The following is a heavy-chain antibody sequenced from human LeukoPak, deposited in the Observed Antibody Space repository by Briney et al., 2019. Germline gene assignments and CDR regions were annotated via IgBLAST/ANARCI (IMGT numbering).Heavy chain of an antibody. CDR2: IYYSGST. V-gene: IGHV4-39*07. Sequence: SQTLSLTCTVSGGSISSGSYYWSWIRQPPGKGLEWIGSIYYSGSTYYSPSLKSRVTISVDTSKNQFSLKLSSVTAADTAVYYCASRSYYYYYMDVWGKGTTVTVSS. J-gene: IGHJ6*03. CDR1: GGSISSGSYY. CDR3: ASRSYYYYYMDV.